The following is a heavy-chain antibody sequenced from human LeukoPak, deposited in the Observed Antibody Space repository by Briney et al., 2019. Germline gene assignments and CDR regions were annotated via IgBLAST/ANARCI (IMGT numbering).Heavy chain of an antibody. D-gene: IGHD1-26*01. V-gene: IGHV3-7*01. CDR1: GFTFSNYW. Sequence: GGSLRLSCAASGFTFSNYWMNWVRHAPGKRLEWVANIKQDGSEKYYVDSVEGRFTVSRDNTKNSLYLQMNSLRAEDTAVYYCTMIEWERWRGWGQGTLVTVSS. CDR2: IKQDGSEK. CDR3: TMIEWERWRG. J-gene: IGHJ4*02.